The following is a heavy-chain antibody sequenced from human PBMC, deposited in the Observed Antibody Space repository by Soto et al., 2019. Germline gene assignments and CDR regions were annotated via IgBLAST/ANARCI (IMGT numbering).Heavy chain of an antibody. J-gene: IGHJ2*01. CDR2: IYYSGST. CDR3: ARLVLSYWYFDL. D-gene: IGHD6-6*01. CDR1: GGSISSSSYY. V-gene: IGHV4-39*01. Sequence: QLQLQESGPGLVKPSETLSLTCAVSGGSISSSSYYWGWIRQPPGKGLEYIGYIYYSGSTYYNPSLTSRVTISVDTSKNQFPLKLSSVTAADTAMYYCARLVLSYWYFDLWGRGTLVTVSS.